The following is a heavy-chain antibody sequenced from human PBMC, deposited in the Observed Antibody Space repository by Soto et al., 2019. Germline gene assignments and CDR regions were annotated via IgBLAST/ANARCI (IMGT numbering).Heavy chain of an antibody. Sequence: QVQLVESGGGLVKPGGSLRLSCAASGFTFSDYYMTWIRQTPGKGLEWVSYISSSSRYTNYADSVKGRFTISRDNARNSLYLQMNSLRAEDTAVYYCTRVYDSSHYNLPERYWGQGTLVTVSS. D-gene: IGHD3-22*01. CDR1: GFTFSDYY. J-gene: IGHJ4*02. CDR3: TRVYDSSHYNLPERY. V-gene: IGHV3-11*06. CDR2: ISSSSRYT.